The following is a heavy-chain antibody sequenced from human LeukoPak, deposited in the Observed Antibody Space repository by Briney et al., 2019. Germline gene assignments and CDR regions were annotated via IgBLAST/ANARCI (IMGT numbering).Heavy chain of an antibody. CDR2: IIPILGIA. J-gene: IGHJ3*02. Sequence: GASVKVSCKASRGTFSSYTISWVRQAPGQRREWMGRIIPILGIANYAQKLQGRVTITADKSTSTAYMELSSLRSEDTAVYYCAREKLGYCSSTSCYRQGFFDIWGQGTMVTVSS. CDR1: RGTFSSYT. D-gene: IGHD2-2*01. CDR3: AREKLGYCSSTSCYRQGFFDI. V-gene: IGHV1-69*04.